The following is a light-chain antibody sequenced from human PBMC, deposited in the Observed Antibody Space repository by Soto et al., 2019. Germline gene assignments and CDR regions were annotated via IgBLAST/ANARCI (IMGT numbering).Light chain of an antibody. V-gene: IGKV1-5*01. J-gene: IGKJ5*01. CDR1: QSISSW. CDR2: RAS. CDR3: QQYYTNVA. Sequence: DIQMTQSPSTLSASVGDRVTITCRASQSISSWLAWYQQKPGQPPKLLIYRASTRESGVPDRFSGSGSGTDFTLTISSLQAEDVAVYYCQQYYTNVAFGQGTRLEIK.